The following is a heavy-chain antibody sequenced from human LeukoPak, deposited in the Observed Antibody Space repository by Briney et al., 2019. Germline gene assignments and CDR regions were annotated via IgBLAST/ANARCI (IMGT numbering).Heavy chain of an antibody. V-gene: IGHV4-59*11. D-gene: IGHD5-12*01. J-gene: IGHJ5*02. CDR3: ARDLISEYSRSHSHFDP. CDR2: IYYRGST. CDR1: GGSISGHY. Sequence: SETLSLTCTVSGGSISGHYWSWIRQPPGKGLEWIGYIYYRGSTSYNPSLKSRVTISVDTSKYQFSLDLSSVTAADTAVYYCARDLISEYSRSHSHFDPWGQGTLVTVSS.